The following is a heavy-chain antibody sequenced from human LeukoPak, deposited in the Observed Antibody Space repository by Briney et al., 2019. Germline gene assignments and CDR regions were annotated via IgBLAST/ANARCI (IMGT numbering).Heavy chain of an antibody. CDR3: ARTDILTGFANFDY. D-gene: IGHD3-9*01. V-gene: IGHV4-34*01. J-gene: IGHJ4*02. CDR2: INHSGST. Sequence: SETLSLTCAVYGGSFSGYYWSWIRQPPGKGLEWIGEINHSGSTNYNPSLKSRVTISVDTSKNQFSLKLSSVTAADTAVYYCARTDILTGFANFDYWGQGTLVTVSS. CDR1: GGSFSGYY.